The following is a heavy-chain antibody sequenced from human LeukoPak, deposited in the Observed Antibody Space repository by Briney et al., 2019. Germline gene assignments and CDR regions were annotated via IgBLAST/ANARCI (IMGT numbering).Heavy chain of an antibody. Sequence: GASVKVSFKASGYTFTSYGISWVRQAPGQGIEWMGWISAYNGNTNYAQKLQGRVTMTTDTSTSTAYMELRSLRSDDTAVYYCARDPITMVRGVMELYYFDYWGQGTLVTVSS. CDR2: ISAYNGNT. J-gene: IGHJ4*02. CDR1: GYTFTSYG. V-gene: IGHV1-18*01. CDR3: ARDPITMVRGVMELYYFDY. D-gene: IGHD3-10*01.